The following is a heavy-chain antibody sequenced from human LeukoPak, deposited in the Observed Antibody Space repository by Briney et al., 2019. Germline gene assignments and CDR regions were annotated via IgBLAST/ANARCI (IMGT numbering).Heavy chain of an antibody. Sequence: PSETLSLTCTVSGGYMSTYYWGWVRQPPGKGLEWIGYISYSGSTTYHPSLNSRVTISLDTSKNQFSLMVTSVTAADTAAYFCARAFSAWPHAFDIWGRGTMVTVSS. D-gene: IGHD6-19*01. CDR2: ISYSGST. J-gene: IGHJ3*02. CDR1: GGYMSTYY. V-gene: IGHV4-59*01. CDR3: ARAFSAWPHAFDI.